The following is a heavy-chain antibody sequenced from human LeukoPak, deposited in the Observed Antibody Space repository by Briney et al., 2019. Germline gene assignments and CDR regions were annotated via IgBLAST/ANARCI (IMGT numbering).Heavy chain of an antibody. CDR1: GFTFSSYD. CDR2: IGTAGDP. D-gene: IGHD3-22*01. CDR3: ARVHYYDSSGYLGGMDV. V-gene: IGHV3-13*05. J-gene: IGHJ6*02. Sequence: GGSLRLSCAASGFTFSSYDMHWVRQAPGKGLEWVSAIGTAGDPYYPGSVKGRFTISRENAKNSLYLQMNSLRAEDTAVYYCARVHYYDSSGYLGGMDVWGQGTTVTVSS.